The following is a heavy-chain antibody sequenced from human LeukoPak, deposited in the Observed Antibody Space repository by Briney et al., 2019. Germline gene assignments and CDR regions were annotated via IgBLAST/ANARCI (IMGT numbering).Heavy chain of an antibody. J-gene: IGHJ4*02. CDR1: GFTFSTYW. CDR3: ATSSDAPANM. Sequence: GGSLRLSCAVSGFTFSTYWMSWVRQAPGKGLEWVANIKQGGSLKHYVDSVKGRFTISRDNAENSLYLHMNSLRAEDTGVYYCATSSDAPANMWGQGTPVTVSS. D-gene: IGHD2-2*01. V-gene: IGHV3-7*01. CDR2: IKQGGSLK.